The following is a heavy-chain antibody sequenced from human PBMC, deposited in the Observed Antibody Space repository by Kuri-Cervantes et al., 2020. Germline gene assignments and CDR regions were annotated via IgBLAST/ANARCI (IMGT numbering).Heavy chain of an antibody. CDR2: MNPNSGNT. CDR3: ARGRGMFTFGGVIVNFDY. Sequence: ASVKVSCKASGYTFTSYDINWVRQATGQGLEWMGWMNPNSGNTGYAQKFQGRVTMTRNTSISTAYMELSSLRSEDTAVYYCARGRGMFTFGGVIVNFDYWGQGTLVTVSS. V-gene: IGHV1-8*02. D-gene: IGHD3-16*02. CDR1: GYTFTSYD. J-gene: IGHJ4*02.